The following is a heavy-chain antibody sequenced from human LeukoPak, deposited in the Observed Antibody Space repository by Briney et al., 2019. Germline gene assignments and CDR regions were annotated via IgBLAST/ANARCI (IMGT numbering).Heavy chain of an antibody. D-gene: IGHD3-22*01. CDR3: AFHDSSGYLDY. CDR1: GFTFSRYA. V-gene: IGHV3-66*01. J-gene: IGHJ4*02. CDR2: IYSGGST. Sequence: GGSLRLSCGASGFTFSRYAMNWVRQAPGKGLEWVSVIYSGGSTYYADSVKGRFTISRDNSKNTLYLQMNSLRAEDTAVYYCAFHDSSGYLDYWGQGTLVTVSS.